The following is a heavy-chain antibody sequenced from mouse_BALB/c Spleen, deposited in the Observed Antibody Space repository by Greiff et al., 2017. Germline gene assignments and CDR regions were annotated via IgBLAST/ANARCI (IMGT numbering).Heavy chain of an antibody. D-gene: IGHD2-4*01. J-gene: IGHJ3*01. CDR1: GFTFTDYY. V-gene: IGHV7-3*02. Sequence: EVQGVESGGGLVQPGGSLRLSCATSGFTFTDYYMSWVRQPPGKALEWLGFIRNKANGYTTEYSASVKGRFTISRDNSQSILYLQMNTLRAEDSATYYCARNYDPFAYWGQGTLVTVSA. CDR3: ARNYDPFAY. CDR2: IRNKANGYTT.